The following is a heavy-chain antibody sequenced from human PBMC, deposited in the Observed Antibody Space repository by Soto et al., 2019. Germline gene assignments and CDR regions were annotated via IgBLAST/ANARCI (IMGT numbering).Heavy chain of an antibody. CDR3: ATCYGNLYFGLDV. Sequence: VQLVESGGALVQPGGSLRLSCAASGYSFAAYIMNWVRQAPGKGLEWVAFIEHRGLTKFYAESVRGRFTISRDDSSNSLFLQMNNLRAEDTAVYYCATCYGNLYFGLDVWGHLTTCAV. V-gene: IGHV3-30*02. CDR2: IEHRGLTK. CDR1: GYSFAAYI. J-gene: IGHJ6*02. D-gene: IGHD2-2*01.